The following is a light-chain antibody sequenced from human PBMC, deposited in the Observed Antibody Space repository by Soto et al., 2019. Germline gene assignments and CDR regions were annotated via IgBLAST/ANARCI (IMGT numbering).Light chain of an antibody. V-gene: IGKV3-15*01. CDR3: QQYFHWPPYT. CDR2: SGS. Sequence: EIVLTQSPGTLSLSPGERATLSCRAIQSVSNNYLAWYQQKPGQAPRPLIYSGSFRASGIPARFSGSGSGTEFTLTISSLQSEDSAVYFCQQYFHWPPYTFGQGTKVDIK. CDR1: QSVSNN. J-gene: IGKJ2*01.